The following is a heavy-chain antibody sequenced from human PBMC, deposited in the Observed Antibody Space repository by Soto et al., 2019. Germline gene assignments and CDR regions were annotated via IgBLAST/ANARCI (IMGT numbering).Heavy chain of an antibody. CDR3: ARGFDRADFLSGYFGEGLSLPYGMDV. CDR1: GGSITSGTYY. D-gene: IGHD3-3*01. V-gene: IGHV4-31*03. CDR2: IYYSGST. Sequence: QVQLQESGPGLVKPSQTLSLTCSVSGGSITSGTYYWNWLRQHPGQALEYIGYIYYSGSTHYNASLKSRMTLSMDTYKHQFALNMASVTAADTAVYYCARGFDRADFLSGYFGEGLSLPYGMDVWGQGNTVTVS. J-gene: IGHJ6*02.